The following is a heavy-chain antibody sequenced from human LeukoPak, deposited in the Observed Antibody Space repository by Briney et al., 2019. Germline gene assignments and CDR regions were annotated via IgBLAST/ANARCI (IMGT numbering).Heavy chain of an antibody. V-gene: IGHV1-69*05. CDR1: GGTFISYA. D-gene: IGHD3-22*01. Sequence: SVKVSCKASGGTFISYAISWVRQAPGQGLEWMGRIIPIFGTANYAQKFQGRVTITTDESTGTAYMELSSLRSEDTAVYYCAATYYYDSSGYYAEYFQHWGQGTLVTVSS. J-gene: IGHJ1*01. CDR2: IIPIFGTA. CDR3: AATYYYDSSGYYAEYFQH.